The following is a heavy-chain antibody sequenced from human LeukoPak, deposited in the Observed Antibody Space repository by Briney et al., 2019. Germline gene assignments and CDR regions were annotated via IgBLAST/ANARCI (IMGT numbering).Heavy chain of an antibody. V-gene: IGHV4-39*01. D-gene: IGHD3-3*01. CDR1: GGSISSSSYY. CDR2: IYYSGST. CDR3: ARHGYDFWSGYPLYYFDY. Sequence: SETLSLTCTVSGGSISSSSYYWGWIRQPPGKGLEWIGSIYYSGSTYYNPSLKSQVTISVDTSKNQFSLKLSSVTAADTAVYYCARHGYDFWSGYPLYYFDYWGQGTLVTVSS. J-gene: IGHJ4*02.